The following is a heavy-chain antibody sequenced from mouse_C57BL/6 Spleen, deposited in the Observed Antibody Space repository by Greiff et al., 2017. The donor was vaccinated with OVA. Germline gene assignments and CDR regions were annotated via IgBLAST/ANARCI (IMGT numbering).Heavy chain of an antibody. CDR3: ARERPMVIPFDY. Sequence: QVQLQQPGAELVKPGASVKLSCKASGYTFTSYWMHWVKQRPGQGLEWIGMIHPNSGSTNYNEKFKSKATLTVDKSSSTSYMQLSSLTSEDSAVYYCARERPMVIPFDYWGQGTTLTVSS. CDR1: GYTFTSYW. J-gene: IGHJ2*01. CDR2: IHPNSGST. D-gene: IGHD2-2*01. V-gene: IGHV1-64*01.